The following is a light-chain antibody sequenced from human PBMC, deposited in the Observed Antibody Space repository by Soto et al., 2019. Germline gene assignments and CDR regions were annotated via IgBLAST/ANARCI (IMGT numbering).Light chain of an antibody. CDR1: QSISSW. Sequence: DIQMTQSPSTLSASVGDRVTITCRASQSISSWLAWYQQKPGKAPKLLIYKASNLEGGVPSRFSGSGSGTEFTLTISSLQPDDFATYYCQQYNSYLYTFGQGTKLEIK. CDR3: QQYNSYLYT. J-gene: IGKJ2*01. CDR2: KAS. V-gene: IGKV1-5*03.